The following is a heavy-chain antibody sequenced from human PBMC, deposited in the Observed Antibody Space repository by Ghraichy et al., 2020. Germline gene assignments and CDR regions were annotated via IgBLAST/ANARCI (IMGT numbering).Heavy chain of an antibody. CDR2: ISYDGSNK. CDR1: GFTFSGYA. V-gene: IGHV3-30*04. Sequence: GESLNISCAASGFTFSGYAMHWVRQAPGKGLEWVAVISYDGSNKYYADSVKGRFTISRDNSKNTLYLQMNSLRAEDTAVYYCARDRDYGSGSYLVPWFDPWGQGTLVTVSS. CDR3: ARDRDYGSGSYLVPWFDP. J-gene: IGHJ5*02. D-gene: IGHD3-10*01.